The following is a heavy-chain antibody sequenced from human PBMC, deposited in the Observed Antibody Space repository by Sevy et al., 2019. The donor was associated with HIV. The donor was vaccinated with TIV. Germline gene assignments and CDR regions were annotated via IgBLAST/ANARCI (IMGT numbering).Heavy chain of an antibody. D-gene: IGHD3-22*01. CDR1: GYTFTSYG. CDR2: ISAYNGNT. CDR3: AIQIIPPNYYDSSGYYLY. J-gene: IGHJ4*02. Sequence: ASVKVSCKASGYTFTSYGISWVRQAPGQGLEWMGWISAYNGNTNYAQKLQGRVTMTTDTSTSTAYMELRSLRSDDTAVYYCAIQIIPPNYYDSSGYYLYWGQGTLVTVSS. V-gene: IGHV1-18*01.